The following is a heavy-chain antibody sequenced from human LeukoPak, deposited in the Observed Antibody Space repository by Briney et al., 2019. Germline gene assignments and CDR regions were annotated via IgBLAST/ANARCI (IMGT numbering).Heavy chain of an antibody. Sequence: ASVTVSYKVSGYTLTELSMHWVRQAPGKGLEWMGGFDPEDGETIYAQKFQGRVTMTEDTSTDTAYMELSSLRSEDTAVYYCATDLMGGGYSGYDLIDYWGQGTLVTVSS. J-gene: IGHJ4*02. V-gene: IGHV1-24*01. D-gene: IGHD5-12*01. CDR3: ATDLMGGGYSGYDLIDY. CDR2: FDPEDGET. CDR1: GYTLTELS.